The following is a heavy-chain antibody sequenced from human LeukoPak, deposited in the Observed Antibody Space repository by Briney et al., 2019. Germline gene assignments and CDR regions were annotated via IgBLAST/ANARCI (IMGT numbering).Heavy chain of an antibody. CDR2: ISSSSSTI. J-gene: IGHJ5*02. V-gene: IGHV3-48*01. CDR1: GFTFSSYS. CDR3: ARSVVVVPAAMEEFDP. D-gene: IGHD2-2*01. Sequence: LPGGSLRLSCAASGFTFSSYSMNWVRQAPGKGLEWVSYISSSSSTIYYADSVKGRFTISRDNAKNSLYLQMNSLRAEDTAVYYCARSVVVVPAAMEEFDPWGQGTLVTVSS.